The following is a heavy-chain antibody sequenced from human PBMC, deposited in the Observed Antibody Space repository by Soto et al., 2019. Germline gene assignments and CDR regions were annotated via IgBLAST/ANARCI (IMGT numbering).Heavy chain of an antibody. CDR1: VFTFTTFT. Sequence: GGSLLVSCAFSVFTFTTFTMSWVRQAPGKGLDWVSSISSDSRHIYYRDSVRGRFTISRDSAKKSVFLQMSSLRVEDTAVYYCAREPGIYDGSGNYYSESFDIWGQGTMVTV. CDR2: ISSDSRHI. D-gene: IGHD3-22*01. CDR3: AREPGIYDGSGNYYSESFDI. J-gene: IGHJ3*02. V-gene: IGHV3-21*01.